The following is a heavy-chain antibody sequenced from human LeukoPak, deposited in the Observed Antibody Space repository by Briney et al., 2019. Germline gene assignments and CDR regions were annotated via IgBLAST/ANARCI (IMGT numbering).Heavy chain of an antibody. Sequence: GGSLRLSCAASGFTFSSYWMHWVRQAPGKGLVWVSRINTDGSSTSYADSVKGRFTISRDNAKNTLYLQMNSLRAEDTAVYYCARQYDYVWGSYTYNWFDPWGQGTLVTVSS. CDR1: GFTFSSYW. CDR3: ARQYDYVWGSYTYNWFDP. CDR2: INTDGSST. D-gene: IGHD3-16*01. V-gene: IGHV3-74*01. J-gene: IGHJ5*02.